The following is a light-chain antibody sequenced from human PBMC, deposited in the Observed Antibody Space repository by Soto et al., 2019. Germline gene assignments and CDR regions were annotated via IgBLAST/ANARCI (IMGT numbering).Light chain of an antibody. CDR3: QQYGSSLIT. Sequence: EIVMTQSPATLSVSPGERATLSCRASQSVSSNLAWYQQKPGQAPRLLMYGASRRPTGIPDRFSGSGSGTDFTLTISRLEPEDFAVYYCQQYGSSLITFGQGTRLEIK. J-gene: IGKJ5*01. V-gene: IGKV3-20*01. CDR2: GAS. CDR1: QSVSSN.